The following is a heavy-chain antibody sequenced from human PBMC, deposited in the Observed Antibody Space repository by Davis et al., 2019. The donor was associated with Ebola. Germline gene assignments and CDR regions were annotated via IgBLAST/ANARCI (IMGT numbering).Heavy chain of an antibody. CDR3: ARGVGYRHGPLFGY. CDR2: IYSGGST. D-gene: IGHD5-18*01. CDR1: GLTVSSNY. V-gene: IGHV3-66*01. J-gene: IGHJ4*02. Sequence: GGFLRSPCAASGLTVSSNYMRWVRPAPGKGLEWVSVIYSGGSTYYPDSVKGRFTISRDNSKNTLYLQMNSLRAEDTAVYYCARGVGYRHGPLFGYWGQGTLVTVSS.